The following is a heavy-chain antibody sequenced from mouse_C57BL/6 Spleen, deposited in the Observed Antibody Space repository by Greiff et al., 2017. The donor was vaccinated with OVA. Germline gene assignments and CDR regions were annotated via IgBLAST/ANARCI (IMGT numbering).Heavy chain of an antibody. V-gene: IGHV1-64*01. D-gene: IGHD4-1*01. CDR2: IHPNSGST. CDR1: GYTFTSYW. Sequence: VQLQQPGAELVKPGASVKLSCKASGYTFTSYWMHWVKQRPGQGLEWLGMIHPNSGSTNYNEKFKSKATLTVDKSSSTAYMQLSSLTSEDSAVYYCARSGTGTRCDYWGQGTTLTVSS. J-gene: IGHJ2*01. CDR3: ARSGTGTRCDY.